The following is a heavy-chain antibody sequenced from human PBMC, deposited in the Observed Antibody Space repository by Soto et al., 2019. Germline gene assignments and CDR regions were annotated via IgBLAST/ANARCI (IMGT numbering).Heavy chain of an antibody. Sequence: GGSLRLSCTASGFTFGDYAMSWVRQAPGKGLEWVGFIRSKAYGGTTEYAASVKGRFTISRDDSKSIAYLQMNSLKTEDTAVYYCTRDQYDYVWGSYRSSYLVYWGQGTLVTVSS. J-gene: IGHJ4*02. CDR3: TRDQYDYVWGSYRSSYLVY. V-gene: IGHV3-49*04. CDR2: IRSKAYGGTT. CDR1: GFTFGDYA. D-gene: IGHD3-16*02.